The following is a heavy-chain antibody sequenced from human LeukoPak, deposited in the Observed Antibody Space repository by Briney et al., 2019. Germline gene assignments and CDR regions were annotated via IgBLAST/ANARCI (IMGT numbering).Heavy chain of an antibody. Sequence: SETLSLTCTVSGGSISSTTNYWGWIRQPPGKGLEWIGYIYYSGSTNYNPSLKSRVTISVDTSKNQFSLKLSSVTAADTAVYYCARWGYYYDSSGYYSFDYWGQGTLVTVSS. V-gene: IGHV4-61*05. J-gene: IGHJ4*02. CDR3: ARWGYYYDSSGYYSFDY. D-gene: IGHD3-22*01. CDR2: IYYSGST. CDR1: GGSISSTTNY.